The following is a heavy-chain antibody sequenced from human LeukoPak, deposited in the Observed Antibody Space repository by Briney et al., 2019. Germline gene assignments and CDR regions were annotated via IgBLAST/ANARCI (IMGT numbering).Heavy chain of an antibody. CDR1: GFTFSSYA. CDR2: ISGSGGST. CDR3: AKDYSGATTEYFDY. J-gene: IGHJ4*02. V-gene: IGHV3-23*01. Sequence: AGGSLRLSCAAAGFTFSSYAMSWVRQAPGKGMEWVSAISGSGGSTYYADSVKGRFTISRDNSKNTRYLQMNSLRAEDTAVYYCAKDYSGATTEYFDYWGQGTLVTVSS. D-gene: IGHD1-26*01.